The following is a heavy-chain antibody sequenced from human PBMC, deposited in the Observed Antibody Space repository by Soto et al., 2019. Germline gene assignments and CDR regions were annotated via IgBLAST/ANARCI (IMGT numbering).Heavy chain of an antibody. V-gene: IGHV4-34*01. Sequence: SETLSLTFAVYGGSFSGYYWSWIRQPPGKGLEWIGEINHSGSTNYNPSLKSRVTISVDTSKNQFSLKLSSVTAADTAVYYCARDWYNWNYRRSFDIWGQGTMVTVSS. D-gene: IGHD1-7*01. CDR1: GGSFSGYY. CDR3: ARDWYNWNYRRSFDI. J-gene: IGHJ3*02. CDR2: INHSGST.